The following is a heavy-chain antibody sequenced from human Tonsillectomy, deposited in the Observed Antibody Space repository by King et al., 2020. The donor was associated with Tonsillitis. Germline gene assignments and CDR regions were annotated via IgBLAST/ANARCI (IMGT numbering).Heavy chain of an antibody. CDR2: ISFDASRE. CDR1: GFDFGSYG. D-gene: IGHD6-19*01. Sequence: HVQLVESGGGVVQPGGSLRLSCASSGFDFGSYGMHWVRQAPGKGLQWVAVISFDASRENYADSVKGRFTISRDNSENTLFLQMNSLRAEDTAVYYCARERLYSSGWGIDYWGQGSLVTVSS. J-gene: IGHJ4*02. V-gene: IGHV3-33*05. CDR3: ARERLYSSGWGIDY.